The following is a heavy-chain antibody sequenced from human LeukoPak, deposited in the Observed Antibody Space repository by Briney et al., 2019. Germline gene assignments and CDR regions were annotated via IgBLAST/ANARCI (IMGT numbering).Heavy chain of an antibody. J-gene: IGHJ4*02. CDR2: TRNKANSYTT. V-gene: IGHV3-72*01. CDR3: ARDALRYGGSFDY. Sequence: GGSLRLSCAASGFIFSDHYMDWVRQAPGKGLEWVGRTRNKANSYTTEHAASVEGRFTISRDDSKHSLYLQMNSLKTEDTAVYYCARDALRYGGSFDYWGQGTLVTVSS. CDR1: GFIFSDHY. D-gene: IGHD1-26*01.